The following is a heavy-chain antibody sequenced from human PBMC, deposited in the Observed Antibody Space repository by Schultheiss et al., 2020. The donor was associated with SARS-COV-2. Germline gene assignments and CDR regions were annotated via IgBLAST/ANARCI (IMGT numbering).Heavy chain of an antibody. Sequence: SETLSLTCAVYGGSFSGYYWSWIRQPPGKGLEWIGEINHSGSTNYNPSLKSRVTISVDTSKNQFSLKLSSVTAADTAVYYCTRGGYPFDYWGQGTLVTVSS. D-gene: IGHD2-2*03. J-gene: IGHJ4*02. CDR1: GGSFSGYY. V-gene: IGHV4-34*01. CDR2: INHSGST. CDR3: TRGGYPFDY.